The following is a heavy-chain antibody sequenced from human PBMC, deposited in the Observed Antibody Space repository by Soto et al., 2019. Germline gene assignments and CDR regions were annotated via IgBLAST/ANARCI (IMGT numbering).Heavy chain of an antibody. CDR2: IKQDGSEK. CDR1: GFTFSSYA. D-gene: IGHD1-1*01. CDR3: ARGKDGRRAGTYYFDMDV. V-gene: IGHV3-7*01. J-gene: IGHJ6*03. Sequence: GGSLRLSCAASGFTFSSYAMHWVRQAPGKGLEWVANIKQDGSEKYYLDSLKGRFTISRDNAKNSVYLLMNSLRAEDTAVYYCARGKDGRRAGTYYFDMDVWGKGTTVTVSS.